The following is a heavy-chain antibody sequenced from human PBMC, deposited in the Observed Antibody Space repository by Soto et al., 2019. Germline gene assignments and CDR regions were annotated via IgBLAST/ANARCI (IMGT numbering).Heavy chain of an antibody. Sequence: QVQLVESGGGVVQPGRSLRLSCAASGFTFSSYAMHWVRQAPGKGLEWVAVISYDGSNKYYADSVKGRFTISRDNYKNTLYLQMNSLRAEDTAVYYCARDDSFYFWSGYWGYGMDVWGQGTTVTVSS. CDR1: GFTFSSYA. V-gene: IGHV3-30-3*01. D-gene: IGHD3-3*01. CDR3: ARDDSFYFWSGYWGYGMDV. CDR2: ISYDGSNK. J-gene: IGHJ6*02.